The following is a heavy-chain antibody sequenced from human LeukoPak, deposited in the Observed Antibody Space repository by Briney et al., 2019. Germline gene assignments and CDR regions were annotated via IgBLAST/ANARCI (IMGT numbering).Heavy chain of an antibody. V-gene: IGHV4-34*01. CDR1: GGSFSGYY. CDR3: ARRFLRASAAIRQNWFDP. J-gene: IGHJ5*02. Sequence: SETLSLTCAVYGGSFSGYYWSWLRQPPGKGLEWLGEINHSGSTNYNPSLKSRVTISVDTSKNQFSLNLSSVTAADTAVYYCARRFLRASAAIRQNWFDPWGQGTLVTVSS. CDR2: INHSGST. D-gene: IGHD2-2*02.